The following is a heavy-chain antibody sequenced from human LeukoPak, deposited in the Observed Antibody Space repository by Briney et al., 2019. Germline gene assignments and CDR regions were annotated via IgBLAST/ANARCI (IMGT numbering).Heavy chain of an antibody. V-gene: IGHV1-18*01. D-gene: IGHD3-10*01. CDR3: ARGTPGGMVRGVVDY. J-gene: IGHJ4*02. CDR2: ISAYNGNT. Sequence: ASVKVSCKASGYTFTSYGISWVRQAPGQGLEWMGWISAYNGNTNYAQKLQGRVTMTTDTSTSTAYMELRSLRSDDTAVYYCARGTPGGMVRGVVDYWGQGTLVAVPS. CDR1: GYTFTSYG.